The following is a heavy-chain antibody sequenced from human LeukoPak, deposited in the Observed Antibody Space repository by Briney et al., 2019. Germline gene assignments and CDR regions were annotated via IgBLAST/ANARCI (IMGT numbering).Heavy chain of an antibody. CDR1: GDTLSDLS. Sequence: ASVKVSCKVSGDTLSDLSIHWVRQVPGKGLEWMGGFDPENGETIYAQKLQGRLTMTEDTSTDTANMDMSSLRSEDTAVYYCATLKDKWGQGTLVTVSS. CDR3: ATLKDK. V-gene: IGHV1-24*01. J-gene: IGHJ4*02. CDR2: FDPENGET.